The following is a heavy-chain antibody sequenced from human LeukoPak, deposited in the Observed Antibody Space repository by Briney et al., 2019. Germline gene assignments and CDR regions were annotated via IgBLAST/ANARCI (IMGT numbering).Heavy chain of an antibody. Sequence: GGSLRLSCAASGFTSSSYSMNWVRQAPGKGLEWVSSISSSSSYIYYADSVKGRFTISRDNAKNSLYLQMNSLRAEDTAVYYCARDFPMIVVVNAFDIWGQGTMVTVSS. J-gene: IGHJ3*02. CDR2: ISSSSSYI. CDR1: GFTSSSYS. V-gene: IGHV3-21*01. CDR3: ARDFPMIVVVNAFDI. D-gene: IGHD3-22*01.